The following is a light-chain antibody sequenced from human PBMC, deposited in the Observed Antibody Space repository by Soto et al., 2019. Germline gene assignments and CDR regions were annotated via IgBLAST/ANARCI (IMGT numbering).Light chain of an antibody. Sequence: QSALTQPRSVSGSPGQSVTISCTGTSSDVGGYNYVSWYQQHPGKAPKLMIYDVTKRPSGVPDRFSGSKSGNTASLTISGLQAEDEADYYCCSYAVRPWVFGGGTKLTVL. J-gene: IGLJ3*02. CDR1: SSDVGGYNY. CDR3: CSYAVRPWV. V-gene: IGLV2-11*01. CDR2: DVT.